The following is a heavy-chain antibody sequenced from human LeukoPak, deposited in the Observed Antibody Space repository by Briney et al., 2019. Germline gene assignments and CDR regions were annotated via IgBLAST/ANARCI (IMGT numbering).Heavy chain of an antibody. CDR3: ARRGFSHGFDV. CDR2: INNDGTDT. Sequence: GGSLRLSCAASGFTFRSFWIHWVRQAPRKGLVWVGRINNDGTDTIYADSVKGRFTVSRDNAKNTLYLQMNSLRVEDTAVYFCARRGFSHGFDVWGQGTVVTVSS. J-gene: IGHJ3*01. CDR1: GFTFRSFW. D-gene: IGHD5-12*01. V-gene: IGHV3-74*01.